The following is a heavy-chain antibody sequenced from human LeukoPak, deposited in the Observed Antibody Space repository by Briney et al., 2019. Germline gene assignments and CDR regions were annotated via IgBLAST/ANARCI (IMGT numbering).Heavy chain of an antibody. CDR3: ASQMGLEY. CDR2: IVGSGISI. V-gene: IGHV3-21*01. Sequence: PGGSLRLSCAASGFTFSSYNMHWVRQAPGKELEWVSSIVGSGISIYYADSVKGRFTISRDNAKNSLSLQMSSLRAEDTAVYYCASQMGLEYWGQGALVTVSS. CDR1: GFTFSSYN. J-gene: IGHJ4*02. D-gene: IGHD2-8*01.